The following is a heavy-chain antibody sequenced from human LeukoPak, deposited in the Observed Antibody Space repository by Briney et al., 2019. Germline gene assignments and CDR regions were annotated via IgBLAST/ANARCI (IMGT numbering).Heavy chain of an antibody. CDR1: GFTFRSYG. J-gene: IGHJ6*03. D-gene: IGHD2-8*01. V-gene: IGHV3-30*02. Sequence: GGSLRLSCAASGFTFRSYGMHWVRQAPGKGLEWVAYIQNVGSNEQYADSVKGRFSISRDSSKNILYLQMNSLRAEDTAVYYCAKDRCSNGIGCYYYYIDVWGKGTTVTISS. CDR2: IQNVGSNE. CDR3: AKDRCSNGIGCYYYYIDV.